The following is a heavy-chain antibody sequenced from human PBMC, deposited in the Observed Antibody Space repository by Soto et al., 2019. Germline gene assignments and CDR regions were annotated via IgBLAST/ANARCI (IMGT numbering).Heavy chain of an antibody. CDR2: IIPIFGTA. CDR1: GGTFSSYA. J-gene: IGHJ6*02. Sequence: QVQLVQSGAEVKKPGSSVKVSCKASGGTFSSYAISWVRQAPGQGLEWMGGIIPIFGTANYAQKFQGRVTITADKSTSTAYMELSSLRSEDTAVYYCARSAVTGKHYYYYGMDVWGQGTTDTVSS. CDR3: ARSAVTGKHYYYYGMDV. D-gene: IGHD1-20*01. V-gene: IGHV1-69*06.